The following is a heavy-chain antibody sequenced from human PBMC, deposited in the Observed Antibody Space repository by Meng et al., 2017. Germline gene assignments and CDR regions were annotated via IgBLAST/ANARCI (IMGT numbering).Heavy chain of an antibody. CDR2: INTKTGKP. CDR1: GYTFSTNV. D-gene: IGHD6-19*01. J-gene: IGHJ4*02. V-gene: IGHV7-4-1*02. CDR3: ARAHSSGWYSFFDY. Sequence: QVQLLHSGSGLKEPGASVTVSCKASGYTFSTNVMNWVRQAPGQGLEWMGWINTKTGKPTYAQCFTGRLAFSLDTSASTAFLQINSLKAEDTAVYYCARAHSSGWYSFFDYWGQGTLVTVSS.